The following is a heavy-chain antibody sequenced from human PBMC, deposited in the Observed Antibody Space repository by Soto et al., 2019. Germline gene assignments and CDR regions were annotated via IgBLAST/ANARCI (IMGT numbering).Heavy chain of an antibody. D-gene: IGHD6-19*01. J-gene: IGHJ4*02. CDR2: IFWNDDK. V-gene: IGHV2-5*01. Sequence: QITLKESGPTQVKPTQTLTLTCTVSGFSLSTIGVGVGWIRQPPGKALEWLALIFWNDDKRYSPSLRTRLTTTKKTSKNKVALKMTNMDLVDTPTYYCAHPPGSSGWAIMDYWGQGTLVTVSS. CDR1: GFSLSTIGVG. CDR3: AHPPGSSGWAIMDY.